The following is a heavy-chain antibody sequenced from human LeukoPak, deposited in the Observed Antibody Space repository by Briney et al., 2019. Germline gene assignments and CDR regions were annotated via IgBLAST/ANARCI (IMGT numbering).Heavy chain of an antibody. D-gene: IGHD2-21*02. V-gene: IGHV1-18*01. CDR3: ARDGLAYCGGDCYWVGD. CDR1: GYTFTSYG. J-gene: IGHJ4*02. Sequence: AAVKVSCKSSGYTFTSYGFGMVRLAPAQGLGLMGCIIAYNGSTNYAQKLQGRVTMTTDTSTSTAYMELRSLRSDDTAVYYCARDGLAYCGGDCYWVGDWGQGTLVTVSS. CDR2: IIAYNGST.